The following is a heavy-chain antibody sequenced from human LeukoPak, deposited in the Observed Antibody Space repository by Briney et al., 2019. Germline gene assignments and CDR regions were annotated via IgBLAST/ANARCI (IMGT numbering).Heavy chain of an antibody. CDR1: GGTFSSYA. J-gene: IGHJ4*02. CDR3: ARSTIAARPKLFDY. CDR2: IIPIFGTA. D-gene: IGHD6-6*01. Sequence: RASVKVSCKASGGTFSSYAISWVRQAPGQGLEWIGGIIPIFGTANYAQKFQGRVTITTDESTSTAYMELSSLKSEDTAVYYCARSTIAARPKLFDYWGQGTLVTVSS. V-gene: IGHV1-69*05.